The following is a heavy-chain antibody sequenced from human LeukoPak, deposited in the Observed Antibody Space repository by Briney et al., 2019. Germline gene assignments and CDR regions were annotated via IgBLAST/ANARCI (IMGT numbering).Heavy chain of an antibody. J-gene: IGHJ5*02. Sequence: APVKVSCKASGYTFTAYYMHWVRQAPGQGPEWMGWINPNSGGTDYAQKFQGRVTMTRDTSISTAYMEVSRLRSDDTAVYYCARDYYDSSGYSRFDPWGQGTLVTVSS. CDR3: ARDYYDSSGYSRFDP. D-gene: IGHD3-22*01. CDR1: GYTFTAYY. V-gene: IGHV1-2*02. CDR2: INPNSGGT.